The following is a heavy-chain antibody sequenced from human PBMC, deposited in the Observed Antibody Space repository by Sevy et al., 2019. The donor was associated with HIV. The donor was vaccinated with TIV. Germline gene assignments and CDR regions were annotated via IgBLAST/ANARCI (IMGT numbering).Heavy chain of an antibody. Sequence: SETLSLTCTVSGGSVSSYFWSWIRQPPGKGLEWIGYIYYSGSTDYNPSLKSRVTISLDTSKNQFSLKLSSVTAADTAVYYCARESPYIAAAGKYYYYNEMEVWGQGTTVTVSS. CDR2: IYYSGST. D-gene: IGHD6-13*01. CDR3: ARESPYIAAAGKYYYYNEMEV. J-gene: IGHJ6*02. CDR1: GGSVSSYF. V-gene: IGHV4-59*02.